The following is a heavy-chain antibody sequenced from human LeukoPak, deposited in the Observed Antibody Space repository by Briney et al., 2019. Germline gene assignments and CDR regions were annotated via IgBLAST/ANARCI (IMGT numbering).Heavy chain of an antibody. CDR1: GGSISSYY. Sequence: PSETLSLTCTVSGGSISSYYWSWIRQPPGKGLECIGYIYYSGSTYYNPSLKSRVTISVDTSKNQFSLKLSSVTAADTAVYYCARDRPGYSYGIDYWGQGTLVTVSS. CDR2: IYYSGST. D-gene: IGHD5-18*01. J-gene: IGHJ4*02. CDR3: ARDRPGYSYGIDY. V-gene: IGHV4-59*12.